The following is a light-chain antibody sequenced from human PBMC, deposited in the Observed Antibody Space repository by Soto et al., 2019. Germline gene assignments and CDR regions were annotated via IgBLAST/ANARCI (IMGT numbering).Light chain of an antibody. CDR3: QQYGSLPRT. CDR2: GAS. J-gene: IGKJ1*01. CDR1: QSVSSSY. Sequence: IVFPQSPGTLSLSLGERNTLSCRDCQSVSSSYLAWYQQKPGQAPRLLIYGASSRATGIPDRFSGSGSGTDFTLTISRLEPEDFAVYYCQQYGSLPRTFGQGTKV. V-gene: IGKV3-20*01.